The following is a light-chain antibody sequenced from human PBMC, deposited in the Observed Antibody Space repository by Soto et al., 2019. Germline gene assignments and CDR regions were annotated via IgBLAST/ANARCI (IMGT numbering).Light chain of an antibody. CDR1: SNDIGGYNY. CDR2: AVT. Sequence: QSVLTQPASVSGSPGQSITISCTGTSNDIGGYNYVSWYQQHPGKAPKLLIYAVTSRPSGIPDRFSGSRSGTSASLAITGLQAEDEADYYCQSYDGSLSGYVFGTGTKVTVL. CDR3: QSYDGSLSGYV. V-gene: IGLV2-14*01. J-gene: IGLJ1*01.